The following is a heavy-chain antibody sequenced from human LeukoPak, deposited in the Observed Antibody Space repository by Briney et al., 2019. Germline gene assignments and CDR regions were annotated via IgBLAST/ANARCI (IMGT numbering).Heavy chain of an antibody. CDR3: ARDYGSGSKP. J-gene: IGHJ5*02. D-gene: IGHD3-10*01. CDR2: INHSGST. CDR1: GGSFSGYY. V-gene: IGHV4-34*01. Sequence: SETLSLTCAVYGGSFSGYYWSWIRQPPGKGLEWIGEINHSGSTNYNPSLKSRVTISVDTSKNQFSLKLSSVTAADTAVYHCARDYGSGSKPWGQGTLVTVSS.